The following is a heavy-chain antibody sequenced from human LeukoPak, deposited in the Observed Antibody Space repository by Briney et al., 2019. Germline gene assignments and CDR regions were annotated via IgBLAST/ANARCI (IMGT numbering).Heavy chain of an antibody. D-gene: IGHD3-3*01. J-gene: IGHJ4*02. V-gene: IGHV4-39*02. CDR1: GASVSSTRYY. CDR3: ARGGSTIFGEVSNDY. Sequence: SGTLSLTCSVSGASVSSTRYYWAWIRQPPGQGLQWIGSFHSSGSPFYNPSLESRITISLDASDNHFSLKLTSVTAADTAVYYCARGGSTIFGEVSNDYWGQGTLVTVSS. CDR2: FHSSGSP.